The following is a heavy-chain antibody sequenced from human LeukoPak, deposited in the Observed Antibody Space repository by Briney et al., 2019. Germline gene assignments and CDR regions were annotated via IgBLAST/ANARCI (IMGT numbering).Heavy chain of an antibody. D-gene: IGHD1-26*01. Sequence: PGGSLRLSCAASRFTVSNNYMNWVLQAPGKGLEWVSVIYSGGSTDYADSVKGRFTISRDNSKNTLYLQMNNLRAEDTAVYYCARDGGYWSYVSPSNRHFDLGGRGTLVTVSS. CDR1: RFTVSNNY. CDR2: IYSGGST. V-gene: IGHV3-53*01. CDR3: ARDGGYWSYVSPSNRHFDL. J-gene: IGHJ2*01.